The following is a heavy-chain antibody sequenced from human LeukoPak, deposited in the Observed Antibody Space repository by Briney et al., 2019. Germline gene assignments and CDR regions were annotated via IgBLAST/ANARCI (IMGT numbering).Heavy chain of an antibody. Sequence: GGSLRLSCAASGFSYSSYAMNWVRQAPGKGLEWVSVICGSSSSTYYVDSVKGRFTISRDNSKNTLYLQMNSLRAEDTAIYYCAKGSGGSCHSATDYWGQGTLVTVSS. CDR3: AKGSGGSCHSATDY. CDR2: ICGSSSST. V-gene: IGHV3-23*01. J-gene: IGHJ4*02. D-gene: IGHD2-15*01. CDR1: GFSYSSYA.